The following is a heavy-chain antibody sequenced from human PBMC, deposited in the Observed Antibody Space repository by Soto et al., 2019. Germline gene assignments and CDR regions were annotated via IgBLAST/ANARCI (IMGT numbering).Heavy chain of an antibody. J-gene: IGHJ5*02. CDR3: AREADYSNYVDWFDP. Sequence: ASLKVSCKASGYTFTSYGISWVRQAPGQGLEWMGWISAYNGNTNYAQKLQGRVTMTTDTSTSTAYMELRSLRSDDTAVYYCAREADYSNYVDWFDPWGQGTLVTVSS. CDR1: GYTFTSYG. CDR2: ISAYNGNT. D-gene: IGHD4-4*01. V-gene: IGHV1-18*01.